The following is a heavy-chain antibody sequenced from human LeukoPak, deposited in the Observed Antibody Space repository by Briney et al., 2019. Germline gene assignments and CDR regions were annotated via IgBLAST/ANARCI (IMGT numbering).Heavy chain of an antibody. Sequence: SETLSLTCTVSGGSISSSSYYWGWIRQPPGKGLEWIGSIYYSGSTYYNPSLKSRVTISVDTSKNQFSLKLSSVTAADTAVYYCARHEIDYYDSSGYYWGAFDIWGQGTMVTVSS. CDR3: ARHEIDYYDSSGYYWGAFDI. V-gene: IGHV4-39*01. CDR2: IYYSGST. CDR1: GGSISSSSYY. D-gene: IGHD3-22*01. J-gene: IGHJ3*02.